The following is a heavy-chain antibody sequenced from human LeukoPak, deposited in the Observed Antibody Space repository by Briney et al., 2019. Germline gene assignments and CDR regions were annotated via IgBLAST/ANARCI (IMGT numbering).Heavy chain of an antibody. D-gene: IGHD6-19*01. J-gene: IGHJ4*02. CDR2: IKKDGSEK. V-gene: IGHV3-7*01. Sequence: PGGSLRLSCAASGFTFSNYWMNWVRQAPGKGLEWAAIIKKDGSEKIYVDSVRGRFTISRDNAKNTLYLQMNSLRAEDTAVYYCAAGAGWLIDYWGQGTLVTVSS. CDR3: AAGAGWLIDY. CDR1: GFTFSNYW.